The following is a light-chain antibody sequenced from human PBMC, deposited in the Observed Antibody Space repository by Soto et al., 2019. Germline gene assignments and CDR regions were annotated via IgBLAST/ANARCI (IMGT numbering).Light chain of an antibody. Sequence: EIVLTQSPATLSLSPGERATLSCRASQSVSNYLAWYQQKPGQAPRLLIYGASSRATGIPDRFSGSGSGTDFTLTISRLEPEDFAVYYCQQYGSPWTFGQGTKVDIK. V-gene: IGKV3-20*01. CDR3: QQYGSPWT. CDR2: GAS. J-gene: IGKJ1*01. CDR1: QSVSNY.